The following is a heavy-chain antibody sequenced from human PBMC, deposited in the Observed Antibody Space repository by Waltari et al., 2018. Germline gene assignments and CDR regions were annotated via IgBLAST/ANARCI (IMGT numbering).Heavy chain of an antibody. CDR2: FDPEDGET. D-gene: IGHD6-13*01. Sequence: QVQLVQSGAEVKKPGASVKVSCKVSGYTLTELSMHWVRQAPGKGLEWMGGFDPEDGETIYAQKFQGRVTMTEDTSTDTAYMELSSLRSEDTAVYYCATDTTLIAAADTNWYFDLWGRGTLVTVSS. CDR1: GYTLTELS. J-gene: IGHJ2*01. V-gene: IGHV1-24*01. CDR3: ATDTTLIAAADTNWYFDL.